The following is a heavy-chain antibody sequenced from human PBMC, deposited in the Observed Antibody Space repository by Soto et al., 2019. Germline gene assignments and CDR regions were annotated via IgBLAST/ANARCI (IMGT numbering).Heavy chain of an antibody. V-gene: IGHV3-48*02. CDR1: GFSFSTYT. J-gene: IGHJ4*02. Sequence: LRLSCAASGFSFSTYTMDWVRQSPGKGLEWVSYISSGSNTIYYADSVKGRFTISRDNAKNSLYLQMNSLRDEDTAVYYCVAATSFDYWGQGTLVTVSS. CDR3: VAATSFDY. D-gene: IGHD2-15*01. CDR2: ISSGSNTI.